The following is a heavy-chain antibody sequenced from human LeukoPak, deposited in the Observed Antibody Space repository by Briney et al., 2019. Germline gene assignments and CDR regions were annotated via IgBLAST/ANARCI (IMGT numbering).Heavy chain of an antibody. CDR3: ARVSGELDY. D-gene: IGHD3-10*01. V-gene: IGHV4-30-4*08. J-gene: IGHJ4*02. CDR1: GDSIRSSSYS. Sequence: PSETLSLTCTVPGDSIRSSSYSWGWIRQPPGKGLEWIGYIYYSGSTYYNPSLKSRVLISVDTSKNQFSLKLSSVTAADTAVYYCARVSGELDYWSQGTLVTVSS. CDR2: IYYSGST.